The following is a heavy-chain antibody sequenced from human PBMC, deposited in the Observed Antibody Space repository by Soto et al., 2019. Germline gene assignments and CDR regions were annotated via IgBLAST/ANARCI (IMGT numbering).Heavy chain of an antibody. CDR2: ITSADST. CDR3: AKTDKFHSQSSGWANRFDS. CDR1: GFTFSNYA. J-gene: IGHJ4*02. V-gene: IGHV3-23*01. Sequence: EVQLLESGGDLAQPGGSLRLICAASGFTFSNYAMTWVRQSPGKGLEWVSTITSADSTFYGDTVKGRFTISRDNSKSTLYLQTNSLGAEDTAVNYCAKTDKFHSQSSGWANRFDSWGQGTLVTVSS. D-gene: IGHD6-19*01.